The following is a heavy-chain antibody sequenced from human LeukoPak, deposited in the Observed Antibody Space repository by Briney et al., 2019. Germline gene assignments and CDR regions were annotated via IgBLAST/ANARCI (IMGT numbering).Heavy chain of an antibody. CDR3: TTGDGDY. V-gene: IGHV4-34*01. CDR2: INHSGST. Sequence: SGTLSLTCAVYGGSFSGYYWSWIRQPPGKGLEWIGEINHSGSTNYNPSLKSRVTISVDTSKNQFSLKLSSVTAADTAVYYCTTGDGDYWGQGTLVTVSS. J-gene: IGHJ4*02. D-gene: IGHD7-27*01. CDR1: GGSFSGYY.